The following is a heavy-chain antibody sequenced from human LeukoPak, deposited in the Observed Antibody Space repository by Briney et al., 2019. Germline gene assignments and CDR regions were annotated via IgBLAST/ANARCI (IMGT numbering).Heavy chain of an antibody. J-gene: IGHJ4*02. CDR3: ARDLVGYCSGGSCSVNDY. CDR2: INPSGGST. Sequence: ASVKVSCKASGYTFTSYYMHWVRQAPGQGLERMGIINPSGGSTSYAQKFQGRVTMTRDTSTSTVYMELSSLRSEDTAVYYCARDLVGYCSGGSCSVNDYWGQGTLVTVSS. V-gene: IGHV1-46*01. D-gene: IGHD2-15*01. CDR1: GYTFTSYY.